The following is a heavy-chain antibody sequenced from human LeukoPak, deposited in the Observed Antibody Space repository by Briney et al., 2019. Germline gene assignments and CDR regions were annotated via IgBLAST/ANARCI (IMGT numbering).Heavy chain of an antibody. J-gene: IGHJ4*02. CDR2: ISSTSTYL. CDR1: GFTFSSYS. CDR3: ARSRTTVTKDALDY. D-gene: IGHD4-17*01. V-gene: IGHV3-21*06. Sequence: GGSLRLACAASGFTFSSYSMNWVRQAPGKGLEWVSSISSTSTYLYYADSVKGRFTISRDNAKDFLYLQMNSLRAEDTAVYFCARSRTTVTKDALDYWGQGTLVTVSS.